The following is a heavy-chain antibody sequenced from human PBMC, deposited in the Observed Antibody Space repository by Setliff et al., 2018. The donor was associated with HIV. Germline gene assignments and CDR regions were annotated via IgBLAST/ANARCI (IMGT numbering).Heavy chain of an antibody. J-gene: IGHJ3*02. V-gene: IGHV3-73*01. CDR3: ARGSCSTISCSLRVGNDAFDI. CDR2: IRSKGNSYAT. CDR1: GLTFSGSG. D-gene: IGHD2-2*01. Sequence: PGESLKISCAASGLTFSGSGMHWVRQASGKGLGWVGRIRSKGNSYATAYAASVKGWFTISRDDSKNTTYLQMDSLKTEDTAVYYCARGSCSTISCSLRVGNDAFDIWGQGTMVTVSS.